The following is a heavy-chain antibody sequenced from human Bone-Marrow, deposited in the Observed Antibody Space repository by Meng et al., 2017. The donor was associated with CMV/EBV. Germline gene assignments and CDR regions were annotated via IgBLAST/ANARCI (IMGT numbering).Heavy chain of an antibody. CDR1: GGSISSGDYY. D-gene: IGHD3-3*01. J-gene: IGHJ4*02. CDR3: AAQYYDFWSGYSPLGY. Sequence: SETLSLTCTVSGGSISSGDYYWSWIRQPPGKGLEWIGYIYYSGSTYYNPSLKSRVTISVDTSKNQFSLKLSSVTAADTAVYYCAAQYYDFWSGYSPLGYWGQGTLVTVSS. CDR2: IYYSGST. V-gene: IGHV4-30-4*08.